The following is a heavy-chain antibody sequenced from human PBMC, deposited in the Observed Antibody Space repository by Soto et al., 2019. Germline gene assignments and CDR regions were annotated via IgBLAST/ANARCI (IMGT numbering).Heavy chain of an antibody. D-gene: IGHD5-18*01. J-gene: IGHJ6*02. CDR3: RRVLFDRLSLQLWLPTDEYYYYGMDV. CDR1: GFTFSSYA. V-gene: IGHV3-23*01. Sequence: GGSLRLSCAASGFTFSSYAMSWVRQAPGKGLEWVSIISGGGGEIRTYYADSGKGRFTVSRDNSKNTLYLQMDNLRVEDTAVYYCRRVLFDRLSLQLWLPTDEYYYYGMDVSGQGTTVPVSS. CDR2: ISGGGGEIRT.